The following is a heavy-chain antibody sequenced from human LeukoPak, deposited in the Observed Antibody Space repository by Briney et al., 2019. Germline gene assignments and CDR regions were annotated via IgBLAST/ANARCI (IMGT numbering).Heavy chain of an antibody. J-gene: IGHJ5*02. CDR3: ARSPNWGSSENWFDP. V-gene: IGHV1-46*01. D-gene: IGHD7-27*01. CDR1: GGTFSSYA. Sequence: GASVKVSCKASGGTFSSYAISWVRQAPGQGLEWMGIINPSGGSTSYAQKFQGRVTMTRDTSTSTVYMELSSLRSEDTAVYYCARSPNWGSSENWFDPWGQGTLVTVSS. CDR2: INPSGGST.